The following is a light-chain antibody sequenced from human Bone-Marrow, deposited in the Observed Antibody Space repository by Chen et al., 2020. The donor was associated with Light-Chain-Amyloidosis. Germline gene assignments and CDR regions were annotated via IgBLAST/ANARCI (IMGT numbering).Light chain of an antibody. V-gene: IGLV2-14*03. CDR2: DVS. CDR3: SSYTASSFYV. CDR1: STDVVGYNY. Sequence: QFALTQPASVSGSPGQTITFSCTGTSTDVVGYNYFSWYQQHQVKARKILIYDVSTRPSGVSSSFSGSKTGNTASLTSSELQDEDDADYYCSSYTASSFYVFGTATTVTVL. J-gene: IGLJ1*01.